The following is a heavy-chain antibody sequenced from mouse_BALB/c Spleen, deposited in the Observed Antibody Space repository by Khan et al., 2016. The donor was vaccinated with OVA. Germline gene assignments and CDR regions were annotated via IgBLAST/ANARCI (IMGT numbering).Heavy chain of an antibody. J-gene: IGHJ2*01. V-gene: IGHV3-2*02. D-gene: IGHD1-2*01. CDR2: ISYSGST. CDR1: GYSITSGYG. CDR3: ARTARIKY. Sequence: EVELEESGPGLVKPSQSLSLTCTVTGYSITSGYGWNWIRQFPGNKLEWMGYISYSGSTNYNPSLKSRISITRDTSKNQFFLQLNSVTTEDTATYYCARTARIKYWGQGTTLTVSS.